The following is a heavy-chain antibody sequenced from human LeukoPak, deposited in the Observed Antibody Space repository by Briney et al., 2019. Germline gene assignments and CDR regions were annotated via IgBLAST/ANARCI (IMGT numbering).Heavy chain of an antibody. CDR1: GYTFADYD. CDR2: MNVNSGGT. CDR3: ARDITGSYDY. V-gene: IGHV1-2*02. D-gene: IGHD1-14*01. Sequence: GASMKVSCKTSGYTFADYDIHWVRQAPGEGLEWVGRMNVNSGGTTYAQRFQGRVTMTRDTSITTAYMELSSLRSDYRALYYCARDITGSYDYWGTGTRVTVFS. J-gene: IGHJ4*02.